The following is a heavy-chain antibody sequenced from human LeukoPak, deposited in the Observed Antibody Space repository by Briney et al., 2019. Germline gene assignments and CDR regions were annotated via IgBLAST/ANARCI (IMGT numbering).Heavy chain of an antibody. CDR1: GGSISSSY. J-gene: IGHJ1*01. Sequence: SETLSLTCTVSGGSISSSYWSWIRQPPGKVLEWVGSIYHSGSTYYNPSLKSRVTISVDTSKNQFSLKLSSVTAADTAVYYCAAGMTYYYGSRYFQHWGQGTLVTVSS. CDR2: IYHSGST. V-gene: IGHV4-59*04. CDR3: AAGMTYYYGSRYFQH. D-gene: IGHD3-22*01.